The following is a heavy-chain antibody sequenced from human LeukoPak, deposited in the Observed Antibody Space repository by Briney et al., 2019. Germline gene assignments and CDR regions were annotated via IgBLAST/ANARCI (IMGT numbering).Heavy chain of an antibody. D-gene: IGHD6-19*01. Sequence: PSETLSLTCAVYGGSFSGYYWSWIRQPPGKGLEWIGEINHSGSTNYNPSLKSRVTISVDTSKNQFSLKLSSVTAADTAVYYCATARIAVARGRNWFDPWGQGTLVTVSS. CDR1: GGSFSGYY. CDR2: INHSGST. J-gene: IGHJ5*02. V-gene: IGHV4-34*01. CDR3: ATARIAVARGRNWFDP.